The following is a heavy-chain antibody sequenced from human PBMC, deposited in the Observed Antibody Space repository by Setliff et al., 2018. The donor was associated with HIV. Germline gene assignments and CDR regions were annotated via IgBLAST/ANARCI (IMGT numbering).Heavy chain of an antibody. V-gene: IGHV3-21*01. D-gene: IGHD3-3*01. Sequence: GGSLRLSCAASEFTFSSYTMKWVRQAPGKGLEWVSSMRSSSNYIYYADSVKGRFTISRDNAKNSLYLQMNSLTAEDTAVYYCARDVSWRVRTYIDYWGQGALVTVSS. CDR1: EFTFSSYT. CDR3: ARDVSWRVRTYIDY. CDR2: MRSSSNYI. J-gene: IGHJ4*02.